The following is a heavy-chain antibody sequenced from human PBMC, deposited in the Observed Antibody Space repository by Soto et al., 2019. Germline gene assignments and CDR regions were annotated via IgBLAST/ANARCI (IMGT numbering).Heavy chain of an antibody. V-gene: IGHV3-7*05. CDR3: ARDIGFYGSSRYNWFDP. Sequence: GESLKISCAASGFTFSSYWMSWVRQAPGKGLEWVANIKQDGSEKYYVDSVKGRFTISRDNAKNSLYLQMNSLRAEDTAVYYCARDIGFYGSSRYNWFDPWGQGTLVTVSS. CDR2: IKQDGSEK. J-gene: IGHJ5*02. CDR1: GFTFSSYW. D-gene: IGHD6-6*01.